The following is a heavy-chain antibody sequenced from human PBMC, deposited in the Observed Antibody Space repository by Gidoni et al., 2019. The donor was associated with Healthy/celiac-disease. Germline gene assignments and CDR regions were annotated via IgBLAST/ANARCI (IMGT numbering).Heavy chain of an antibody. Sequence: QVQLVASGGGVVQPGRSLSLSCAASGFTSSSSGMHWVRQAPGKGLERVGVIWYDGSNKYYADSVKGRFTISRDNSKNTLYLQMNSLRAEDTDVYYCARDPTPMIGAQYHDAFDIWGQGTMVTVSS. CDR2: IWYDGSNK. D-gene: IGHD3-22*01. CDR3: ARDPTPMIGAQYHDAFDI. V-gene: IGHV3-33*01. CDR1: GFTSSSSG. J-gene: IGHJ3*02.